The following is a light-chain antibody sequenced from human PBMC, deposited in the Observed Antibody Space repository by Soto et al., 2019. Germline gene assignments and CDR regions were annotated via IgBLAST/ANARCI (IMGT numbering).Light chain of an antibody. Sequence: QSALTQPASVSGSPGQSITISCTGTSSDVGSYIFVSWFQQHPGKAPKLMIYEGSKRPSGVSNRFSGSKSGNTASLTISGLQAEDEADYYCCSYAGSSTYVFVTGTMVTVL. J-gene: IGLJ1*01. CDR3: CSYAGSSTYV. V-gene: IGLV2-23*01. CDR2: EGS. CDR1: SSDVGSYIF.